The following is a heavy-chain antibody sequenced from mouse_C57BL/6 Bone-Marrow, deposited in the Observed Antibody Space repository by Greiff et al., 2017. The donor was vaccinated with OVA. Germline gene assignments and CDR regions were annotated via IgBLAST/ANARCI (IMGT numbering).Heavy chain of an antibody. CDR2: IYPRSGNT. Sequence: QVQLKESGAELARPGASVKLSCKASGYTFTSYGISWVKQRTGQGLEWIGEIYPRSGNTYYNEKFKGKATLTADKSSSTAYMELRSLTSEDSAFYFCAKRNLSYFNYGGQGTTLTVSS. CDR3: AKRNLSYFNY. CDR1: GYTFTSYG. V-gene: IGHV1-81*01. J-gene: IGHJ2*01.